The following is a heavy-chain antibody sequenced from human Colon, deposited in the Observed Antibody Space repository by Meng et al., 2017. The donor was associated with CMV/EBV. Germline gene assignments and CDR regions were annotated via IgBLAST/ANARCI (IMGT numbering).Heavy chain of an antibody. D-gene: IGHD4/OR15-4a*01. J-gene: IGHJ6*02. Sequence: GGSLRLSCAASGFTFSTYDMNWVRQAPGKGLEWVAHISRSGSTIYYADSVKGRFTISRDNGKNSLYLQMNSLRVEDTAVYFCARLGGVPGALLFWGQGTTVTVSS. CDR1: GFTFSTYD. CDR3: ARLGGVPGALLF. V-gene: IGHV3-48*03. CDR2: ISRSGSTI.